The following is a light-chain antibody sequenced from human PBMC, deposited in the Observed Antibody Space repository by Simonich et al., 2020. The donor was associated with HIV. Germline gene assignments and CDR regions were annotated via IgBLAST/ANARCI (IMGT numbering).Light chain of an antibody. CDR3: QQANSFPFT. CDR1: QDIRSA. V-gene: IGKV1-13*02. J-gene: IGKJ3*01. CDR2: DAS. Sequence: AIQLTQSPSSLSASVGDRVTITCRTSQDIRSALAWYQQKPGKTPRVLIYDASRLESGVPSRFSGSGSGTDFTLTISSLKPEDFATYYCQQANSFPFTFGPGTKVDIK.